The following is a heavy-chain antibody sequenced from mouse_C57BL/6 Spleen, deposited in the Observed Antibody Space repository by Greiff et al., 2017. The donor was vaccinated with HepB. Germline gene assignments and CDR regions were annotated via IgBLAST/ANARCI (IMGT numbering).Heavy chain of an antibody. J-gene: IGHJ4*01. CDR1: GFTFSDYG. Sequence: EVQGVESGGGLVKPGGSLKLSCAASGFTFSDYGMHWVRQAPEKGLEWVAYISSGSSTIYYADTVKGRFTISRDNAKNTLFLQMTSLRSEDTAMYYCAKYYGSSHYYAMDYWGQGTSVTVSS. CDR3: AKYYGSSHYYAMDY. V-gene: IGHV5-17*01. CDR2: ISSGSSTI. D-gene: IGHD1-1*01.